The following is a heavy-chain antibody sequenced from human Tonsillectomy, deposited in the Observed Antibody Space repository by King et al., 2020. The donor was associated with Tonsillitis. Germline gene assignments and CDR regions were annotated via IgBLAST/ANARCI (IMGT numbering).Heavy chain of an antibody. CDR3: ARAGTTMVRGVIVSPFDY. J-gene: IGHJ4*02. CDR1: GYTFTSYY. CDR2: INPSGGST. D-gene: IGHD3-10*01. V-gene: IGHV1-46*01. Sequence: QLVQSGAEVKRPGASVKVSCKASGYTFTSYYIHWVRQAPGQGLEWMGIINPSGGSTSYAQKFQGRVTMTRGTSTSTVKMELRSLKSDDTAVYDCARAGTTMVRGVIVSPFDYWGQGTLVTVSS.